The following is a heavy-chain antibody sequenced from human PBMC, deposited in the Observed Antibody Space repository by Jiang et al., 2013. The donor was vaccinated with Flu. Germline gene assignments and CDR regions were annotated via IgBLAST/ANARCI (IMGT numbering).Heavy chain of an antibody. V-gene: IGHV4-39*01. D-gene: IGHD3-10*01. Sequence: LLKPSETLSLTCTVSGGSISSSSDYWGWIRQPPGKGLEWIGSIYYSGSSYYNPSLKSRVTISVDTSKNQFSLKLSSVTAADTAVYYCARQGSTSYYGSGSYSYGMDVWGQGTTVKRLL. CDR1: GGSISSSSDY. J-gene: IGHJ6*02. CDR3: ARQGSTSYYGSGSYSYGMDV. CDR2: IYYSGSS.